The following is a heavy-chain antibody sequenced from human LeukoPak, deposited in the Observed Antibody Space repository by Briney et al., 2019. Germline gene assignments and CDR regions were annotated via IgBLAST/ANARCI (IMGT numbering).Heavy chain of an antibody. CDR3: VKKGNSWSPRFDP. CDR1: GFTFSSYA. V-gene: IGHV3-30-3*02. J-gene: IGHJ5*02. CDR2: ISYDGSNK. Sequence: GGSLRLSCAASGFTFSSYAMHWVRQAPGKGLEWVAVISYDGSNKYYADSVRGRFTISRDNSDNFLYLQLTSLRAEDTAVYHCVKKGNSWSPRFDPWGQGTLVTVSS. D-gene: IGHD2/OR15-2a*01.